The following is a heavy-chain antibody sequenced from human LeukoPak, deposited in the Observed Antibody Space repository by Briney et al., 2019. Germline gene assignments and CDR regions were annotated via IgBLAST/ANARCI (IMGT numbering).Heavy chain of an antibody. Sequence: GGSLRLSCAASGFTVSSNYMSWVRQAPGKGLEWVSVIYSGGSTYYADSVKGRFTISRDNSKNTLYLQMNSLRAEDTAVYYCARKSNGYGDLYYFDYWGQGTLVTVSS. CDR3: ARKSNGYGDLYYFDY. D-gene: IGHD4-17*01. CDR1: GFTVSSNY. J-gene: IGHJ4*02. V-gene: IGHV3-66*01. CDR2: IYSGGST.